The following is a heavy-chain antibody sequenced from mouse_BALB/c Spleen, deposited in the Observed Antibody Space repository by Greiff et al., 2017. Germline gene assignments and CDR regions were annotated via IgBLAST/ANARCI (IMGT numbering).Heavy chain of an antibody. Sequence: VKLQESGPGLVAPSQSLSITCTVSGFSLTSYGVHWVRQPPGKGLEWLGVIWAGGSTNYNSALMSRLSISKDNSKSQVFLKMNSLQTDDTAMYYCARTIYDAYYFDYWGQGTTLTVSS. CDR1: GFSLTSYG. V-gene: IGHV2-9*02. CDR3: ARTIYDAYYFDY. CDR2: IWAGGST. J-gene: IGHJ2*01. D-gene: IGHD2-3*01.